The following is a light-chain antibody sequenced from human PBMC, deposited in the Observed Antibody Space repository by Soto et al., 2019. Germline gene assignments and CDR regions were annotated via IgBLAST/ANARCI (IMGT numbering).Light chain of an antibody. V-gene: IGLV2-11*01. CDR2: DVS. J-gene: IGLJ1*01. CDR1: SSDVGGYNY. CDR3: CSYAGSSYYV. Sequence: QSALTQLRSVSGSPGQSVTISCTGTSSDVGGYNYVSWYQQHPGKAPKLMIYDVSKRPSGVPDRFSGSKSGNTASLTISGLQAEDEADYYCCSYAGSSYYVFGTGTQLTVL.